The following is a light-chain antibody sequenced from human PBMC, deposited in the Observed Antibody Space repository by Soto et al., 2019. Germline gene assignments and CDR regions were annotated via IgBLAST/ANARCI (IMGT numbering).Light chain of an antibody. CDR1: PSISSW. Sequence: DIQMTQSPSTLSASVGDRVTITCRASPSISSWLAWYQQKPGKAPKLLIYKAPSLESGVPSRFSGSGSGTAFTLTISSLQPDDFATYYCQQYSSYWTFGQGTKVEIK. J-gene: IGKJ1*01. CDR2: KAP. V-gene: IGKV1-5*03. CDR3: QQYSSYWT.